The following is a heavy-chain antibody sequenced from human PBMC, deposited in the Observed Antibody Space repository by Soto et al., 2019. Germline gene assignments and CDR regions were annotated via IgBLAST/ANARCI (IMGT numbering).Heavy chain of an antibody. CDR2: IWYDGSNK. CDR3: ARGAYSSSLFDY. D-gene: IGHD6-6*01. V-gene: IGHV3-33*01. CDR1: GLTFSSYG. J-gene: IGHJ4*02. Sequence: QVQLVESGGGVVQPGRSLRLSCAASGLTFSSYGMHWVRQAPGKGLEWVAVIWYDGSNKYYADSVKGRFTISRDNSKTTLYLQMDSLRDEDTAVYYCARGAYSSSLFDYWGQGTLVTVSS.